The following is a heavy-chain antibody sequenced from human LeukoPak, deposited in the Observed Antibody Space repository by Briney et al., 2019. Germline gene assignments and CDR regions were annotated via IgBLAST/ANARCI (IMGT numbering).Heavy chain of an antibody. J-gene: IGHJ6*03. V-gene: IGHV3-7*01. CDR3: ARPYFYGSGSRYYMDV. D-gene: IGHD3-10*01. CDR2: IKQDGSEK. Sequence: PGGSLRLSCAASGFTFSSYWMSWVRQAPGKGLEWVANIKQDGSEKYYVDSVKGRFTISRDNAKNSLYLQMNSLRAEDTAVYYCARPYFYGSGSRYYMDVWGKGTTVTVSS. CDR1: GFTFSSYW.